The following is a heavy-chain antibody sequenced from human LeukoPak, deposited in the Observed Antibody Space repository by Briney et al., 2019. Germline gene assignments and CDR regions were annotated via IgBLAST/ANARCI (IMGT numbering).Heavy chain of an antibody. J-gene: IGHJ4*02. CDR1: GFTFSSCV. D-gene: IGHD3-22*01. V-gene: IGHV3-23*01. Sequence: GGSLRLSCAASGFTFSSCVMSWVRQAPGKGLEWVSVISTSGGSTYYAGSVKGRFTISRDNSKNTLFLQMNGLRAEDTAVYYCAKDLGDSGGYDPFDYWGQGTLVTVSS. CDR2: ISTSGGST. CDR3: AKDLGDSGGYDPFDY.